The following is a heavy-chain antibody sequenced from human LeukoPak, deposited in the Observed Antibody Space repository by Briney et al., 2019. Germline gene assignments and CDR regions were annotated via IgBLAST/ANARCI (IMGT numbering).Heavy chain of an antibody. Sequence: GGSLRLSCAASGFTFSSYGMHWVRQAPGKGLEWVAFIRYDGSNKYYADSVKGRFTISRDNSKNTLYLQMNSLRAEDTAVYYCAKDSHYDILTGYSTYYYYYMDVWGKRTTVTVSS. CDR3: AKDSHYDILTGYSTYYYYYMDV. CDR1: GFTFSSYG. CDR2: IRYDGSNK. D-gene: IGHD3-9*01. J-gene: IGHJ6*03. V-gene: IGHV3-30*02.